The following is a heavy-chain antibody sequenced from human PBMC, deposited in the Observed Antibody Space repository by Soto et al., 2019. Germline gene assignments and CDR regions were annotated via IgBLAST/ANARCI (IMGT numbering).Heavy chain of an antibody. CDR3: ARRGYFHSRCYLGY. D-gene: IGHD3-22*01. J-gene: IGHJ4*02. Sequence: QVQLVQSGAEVKKPGASVKVSCKASGYTFTSYGIAWVRLAPGQGLEWMGWISAQNSKTTYARKFQGRATLTTDTSTKTAYLELKDLRTDDTALYYCARRGYFHSRCYLGYWGQGTRVTVAS. CDR2: ISAQNSKT. CDR1: GYTFTSYG. V-gene: IGHV1-18*04.